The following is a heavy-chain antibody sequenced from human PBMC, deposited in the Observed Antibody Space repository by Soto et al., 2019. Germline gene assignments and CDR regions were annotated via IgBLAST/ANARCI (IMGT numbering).Heavy chain of an antibody. CDR2: ISSSSSCI. D-gene: IGHD3-22*01. Sequence: GGSLRLSCAASGFTFSSYSMNWVRQAPGKGLEWVSSISSSSSCIYYADSVKGRFTISRDNAKNSLYLQMNSLRAEDTAVYYCATYYYDSSGYSPVPVFDYWGQGTLVTVSS. CDR1: GFTFSSYS. CDR3: ATYYYDSSGYSPVPVFDY. J-gene: IGHJ4*02. V-gene: IGHV3-21*01.